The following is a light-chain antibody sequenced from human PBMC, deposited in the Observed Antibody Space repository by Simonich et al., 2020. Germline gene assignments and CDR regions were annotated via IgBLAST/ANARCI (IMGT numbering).Light chain of an antibody. CDR1: QSVSSSY. Sequence: EIVLTQSPATLSLSPGERATLSCRASQSVSSSYLAWYQQKPGLAPRLLIYDASSRATGIPARFSGSGSGTEFTLTISSMQSEDFAVYYCQQYNNWPRTFGQGTKVEIK. CDR2: DAS. CDR3: QQYNNWPRT. V-gene: IGKV3-15*01. J-gene: IGKJ1*01.